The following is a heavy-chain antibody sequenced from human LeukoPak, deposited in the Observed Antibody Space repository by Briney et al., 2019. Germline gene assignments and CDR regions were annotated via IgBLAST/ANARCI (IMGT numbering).Heavy chain of an antibody. CDR1: GFTFTTYA. Sequence: GGSLRLSCEASGFTFTTYAMTWVRQAPGKGLEWVPSISSNGGDTYYADSVKGRFTISRDNSRDTLYLQMSSLRAEDTAIYYCAKSMSTFYRGYFDYWGQGTLVTVSS. D-gene: IGHD5/OR15-5a*01. CDR2: ISSNGGDT. V-gene: IGHV3-23*01. CDR3: AKSMSTFYRGYFDY. J-gene: IGHJ4*02.